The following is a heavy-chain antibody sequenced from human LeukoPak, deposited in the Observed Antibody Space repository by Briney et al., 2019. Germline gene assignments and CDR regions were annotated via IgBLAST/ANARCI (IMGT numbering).Heavy chain of an antibody. CDR1: SGSISSKNYY. CDR2: IYYSGST. D-gene: IGHD3-16*02. V-gene: IGHV4-39*01. Sequence: PSETLSLTCTVSSGSISSKNYYWGWIRQPPGKGLEWIGSIYYSGSTYYNPSLKSRVTIFLDTSKKQFSLNLTSVTAADTAVYYCARHLYRRDAGPIHYYYYGLDVWGQGTTVTVSS. J-gene: IGHJ6*02. CDR3: ARHLYRRDAGPIHYYYYGLDV.